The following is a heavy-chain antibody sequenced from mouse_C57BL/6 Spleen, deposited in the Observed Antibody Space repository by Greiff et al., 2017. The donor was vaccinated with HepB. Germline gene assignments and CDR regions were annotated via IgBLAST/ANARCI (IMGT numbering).Heavy chain of an antibody. V-gene: IGHV5-17*01. D-gene: IGHD1-1*01. J-gene: IGHJ4*01. CDR2: ISSGSSTI. CDR1: GFTFSDYG. Sequence: EVMLVESGGGLVKPGGSLKLSCAASGFTFSDYGMHWVRQAPEKGLEWVAYISSGSSTIYYADTVKGRFTISRDNAKNTMFLQMTSLRSEDTDMYYCARNYYGSSYGGMEYWGQGTSVTVAS. CDR3: ARNYYGSSYGGMEY.